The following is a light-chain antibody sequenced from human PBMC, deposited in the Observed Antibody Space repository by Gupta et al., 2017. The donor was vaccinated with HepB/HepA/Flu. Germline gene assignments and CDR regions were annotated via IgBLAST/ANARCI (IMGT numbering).Light chain of an antibody. CDR1: KLGDKY. V-gene: IGLV3-1*01. Sequence: SYELTQPPSVSVSPGQTASITCSGDKLGDKYACWYQQKPGQSPVLVIYQDSKRPSGIPERFSGSNSGNTATLTISGTQAMDEADSYCQAWDSSTGVFGGGTKLTVL. J-gene: IGLJ2*01. CDR3: QAWDSSTGV. CDR2: QDS.